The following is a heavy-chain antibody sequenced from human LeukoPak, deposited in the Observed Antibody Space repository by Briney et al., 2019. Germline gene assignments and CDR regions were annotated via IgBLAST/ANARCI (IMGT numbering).Heavy chain of an antibody. J-gene: IGHJ4*02. D-gene: IGHD2-15*01. CDR3: AREGRGSTPGY. CDR2: IYSSGST. V-gene: IGHV4-4*07. Sequence: PSETLSLTCTVSGGSIRSYYWSWIRQPAGKGLEWIGRIYSSGSTDYHPSLKSRVTMSVDTSKNQFSLKLSSVTAADTAVYYCAREGRGSTPGYWGQGTLVTVSS. CDR1: GGSIRSYY.